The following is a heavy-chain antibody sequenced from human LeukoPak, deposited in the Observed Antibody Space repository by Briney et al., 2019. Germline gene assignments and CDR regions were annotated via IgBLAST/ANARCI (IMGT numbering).Heavy chain of an antibody. CDR3: ARDLHYYDSSGYREDLRAFDI. D-gene: IGHD3-22*01. Sequence: SETLSLTCAVYGGSFSGYYWSWIRQPPGKGLEWIGEINHSGSTNYNPSLKSRVTISVDTSKNQFSLKLSSVTAADTAVYYCARDLHYYDSSGYREDLRAFDIWGQGTMVTVSS. CDR2: INHSGST. V-gene: IGHV4-34*01. CDR1: GGSFSGYY. J-gene: IGHJ3*02.